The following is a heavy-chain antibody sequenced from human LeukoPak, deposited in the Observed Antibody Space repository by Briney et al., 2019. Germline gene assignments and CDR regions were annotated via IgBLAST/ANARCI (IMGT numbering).Heavy chain of an antibody. CDR2: ICYDGSDK. D-gene: IGHD3-22*01. Sequence: GGSLRLSCAASGFTFSNYGMHWVRQAPGKGLEWVALICYDGSDKYYADSVKDRFNISSDNPKNTLYLQMNSLRADDTAVYYCARDTNQYDSSGYYPRENFQHWGQSTLVTVPS. V-gene: IGHV3-33*01. CDR1: GFTFSNYG. J-gene: IGHJ1*01. CDR3: ARDTNQYDSSGYYPRENFQH.